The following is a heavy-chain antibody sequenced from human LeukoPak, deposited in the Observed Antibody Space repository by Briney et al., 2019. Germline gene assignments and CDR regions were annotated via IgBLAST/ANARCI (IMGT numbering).Heavy chain of an antibody. Sequence: GGSLRLSCAASGFTFSSYAMHWVRQAPGKGLEWVAVISYDGSNKYYADSVKDRFTISRDSSKNTIYLQMNGLRAEDTAVYYCARAMGAYPNENWLDPWGQGTLVTVSS. CDR3: ARAMGAYPNENWLDP. J-gene: IGHJ5*02. V-gene: IGHV3-30*04. CDR1: GFTFSSYA. CDR2: ISYDGSNK. D-gene: IGHD1-26*01.